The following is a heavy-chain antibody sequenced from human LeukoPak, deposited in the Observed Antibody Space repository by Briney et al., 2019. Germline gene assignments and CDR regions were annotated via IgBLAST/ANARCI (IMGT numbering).Heavy chain of an antibody. Sequence: SETLSLTCTVSGGSISSSSYYWGWIRQPPGTGLEWIGSIYYSGSTYYNPSLKSRVTISVDTSKNQFSLKLSSVTAADTAVYYCARAAIAAAGDFDYWGQGTLVTVSS. CDR3: ARAAIAAAGDFDY. CDR2: IYYSGST. V-gene: IGHV4-39*01. CDR1: GGSISSSSYY. D-gene: IGHD6-13*01. J-gene: IGHJ4*02.